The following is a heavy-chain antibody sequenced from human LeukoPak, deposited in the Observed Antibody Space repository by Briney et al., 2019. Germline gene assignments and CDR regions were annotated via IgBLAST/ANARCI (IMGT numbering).Heavy chain of an antibody. V-gene: IGHV4-59*02. CDR2: ISYSGSS. J-gene: IGHJ4*02. Sequence: SETLSLTCTVSGGSVSSDYWSWIRQPPGKGLEWIGWISYSGSSNYSPSLKSRVPLSVDTSKNQFSLKLSSVTAADTAVYYCARGGASSKFFDYWGQGTLVTVSS. CDR1: GGSVSSDY. D-gene: IGHD6-6*01. CDR3: ARGGASSKFFDY.